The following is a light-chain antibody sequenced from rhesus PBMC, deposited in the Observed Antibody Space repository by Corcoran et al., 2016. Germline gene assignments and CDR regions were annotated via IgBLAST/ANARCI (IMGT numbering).Light chain of an antibody. CDR2: GAS. CDR1: QSVSSY. V-gene: IGKV3-31*02. Sequence: EIVMTQSPATLSLSPGETATISCRTSQSVSSYLAWYQQTPGQAPRLLIYGASSRATGIPDSFSGSGSVTDVPLTISRLGPEGFAVYYCQETNNLFTFGPGTKLDIK. J-gene: IGKJ3*01. CDR3: QETNNLFT.